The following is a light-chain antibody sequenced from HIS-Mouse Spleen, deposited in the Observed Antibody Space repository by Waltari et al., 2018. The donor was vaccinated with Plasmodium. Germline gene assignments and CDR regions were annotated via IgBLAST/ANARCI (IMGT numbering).Light chain of an antibody. CDR3: SSYAGSNNLV. CDR1: SSDVGGYNY. J-gene: IGLJ2*01. V-gene: IGLV2-8*01. Sequence: QSALTQPPSASGSPGQSVTISCTGTSSDVGGYNYVSWYQQHPGKAPKLMIYEVSNRPSGVPDRFSGSKVGNTASLTVSGLQAEDEADYYCSSYAGSNNLVFGGGTKLTVL. CDR2: EVS.